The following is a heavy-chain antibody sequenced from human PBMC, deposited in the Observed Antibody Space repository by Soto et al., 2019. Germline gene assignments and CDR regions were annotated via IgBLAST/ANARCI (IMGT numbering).Heavy chain of an antibody. J-gene: IGHJ6*02. Sequence: QVQLVQSGAEEKKPGASVKVSCKASGYTFTSYAMHWVRQAPGQRLEWMGWINAGNGNTKYSQKFQCTVPITRDTSASTADMELSSLRSEDMAVYYCARDGTGYCISTSCAGYGMDVWGQGTTVTVSS. V-gene: IGHV1-3*05. D-gene: IGHD2-2*01. CDR3: ARDGTGYCISTSCAGYGMDV. CDR1: GYTFTSYA. CDR2: INAGNGNT.